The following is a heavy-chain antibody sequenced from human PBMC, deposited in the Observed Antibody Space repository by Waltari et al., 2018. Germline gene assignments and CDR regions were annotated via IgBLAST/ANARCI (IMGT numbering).Heavy chain of an antibody. V-gene: IGHV1-24*01. CDR3: TIYRDGDYMSLGFDP. CDR2: FDPEHGEI. J-gene: IGHJ5*02. D-gene: IGHD4-17*01. Sequence: QVQLLQSGAEVKKPGASVKVSCKVSGDTVSELSIPWVRQAPGKGLEWMGGFDPEHGEIISAQKFQGRLTLTEDTSTDTAYMELSSLRSEDTAVYYCTIYRDGDYMSLGFDPWGQGTLVTVSS. CDR1: GDTVSELS.